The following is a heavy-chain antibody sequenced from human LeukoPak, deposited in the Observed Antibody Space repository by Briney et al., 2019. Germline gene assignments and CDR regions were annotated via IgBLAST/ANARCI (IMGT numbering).Heavy chain of an antibody. CDR3: ARDKGTSYLSSFDY. CDR1: GFTVSINS. V-gene: IGHV3-66*02. D-gene: IGHD6-6*01. CDR2: IYSGCNT. J-gene: IGHJ4*02. Sequence: GGSLRLSCTVSGFTVSINSMSWVRQAPGKGLEWVSFIYSGCNTHYSDSVKGRFTIPRDNSKNTLYLQMNSLRAADTAVYYCARDKGTSYLSSFDYWGQGTLVTVSS.